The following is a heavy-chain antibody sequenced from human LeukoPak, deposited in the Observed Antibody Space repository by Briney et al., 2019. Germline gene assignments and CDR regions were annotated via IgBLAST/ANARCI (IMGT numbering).Heavy chain of an antibody. D-gene: IGHD6-13*01. J-gene: IGHJ4*02. CDR2: FHTRGST. Sequence: SETLSLTCTVSRGSISSGNYYWSWIRQPAGKGLEWIGRFHTRGSTNYNPSLKSRVIISVDTSKNQFSLKLSSVTAADTAVYYCATFYSSSWYGAIPQNDYWGQGTLVTVSS. V-gene: IGHV4-61*02. CDR1: RGSISSGNYY. CDR3: ATFYSSSWYGAIPQNDY.